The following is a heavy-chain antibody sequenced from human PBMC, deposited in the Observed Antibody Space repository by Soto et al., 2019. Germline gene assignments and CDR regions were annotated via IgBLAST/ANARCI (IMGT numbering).Heavy chain of an antibody. CDR1: GYTFTSYG. V-gene: IGHV1-46*01. CDR3: ARAQSGFNFDY. Sequence: ASVKVSCKASGYTFTSYGIHWVRQAPGQGPEWMGIINPGVGNTRYAQKFQGRVTMTRDTSTSTVYMELSSLRSDDTAVYFCARAQSGFNFDYWGQGTLVTVSS. CDR2: INPGVGNT. J-gene: IGHJ4*02. D-gene: IGHD6-25*01.